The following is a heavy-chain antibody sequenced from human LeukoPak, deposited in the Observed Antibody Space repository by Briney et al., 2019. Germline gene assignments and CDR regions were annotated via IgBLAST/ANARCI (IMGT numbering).Heavy chain of an antibody. J-gene: IGHJ3*02. CDR2: IYYSGST. CDR3: ARVGGGWATDAFDI. V-gene: IGHV4-31*03. Sequence: SETLSLTCTVSGGSISSGGYYWSWIRQHPGKGLEWIGYIYYSGSTYYNPSLKSRVTISVDTSKNQFSLKLSSVTAADTAVYYCARVGGGWATDAFDIWGQGTMVTVSS. D-gene: IGHD4-23*01. CDR1: GGSISSGGYY.